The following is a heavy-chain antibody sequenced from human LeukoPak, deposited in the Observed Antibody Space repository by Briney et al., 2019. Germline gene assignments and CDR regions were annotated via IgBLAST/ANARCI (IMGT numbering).Heavy chain of an antibody. J-gene: IGHJ4*02. CDR3: ARDQPHFDS. CDR2: ISYDGTDK. V-gene: IGHV3-30*01. CDR1: GFTFSTYA. Sequence: PGRSLRLSCAASGFTFSTYAMPWVRQAPGKGLEWVGAISYDGTDKYYADSVKGRFTISRDNSKNMLYLQMNSLRIEDTADYFCARDQPHFDSWGQGTLVTVSS.